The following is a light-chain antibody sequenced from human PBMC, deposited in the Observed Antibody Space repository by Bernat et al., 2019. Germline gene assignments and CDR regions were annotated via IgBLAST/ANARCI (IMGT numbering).Light chain of an antibody. CDR1: QGITSY. V-gene: IGKV1-9*01. Sequence: DIQLTQSPSFLSASVGDRVTITCRASQGITSYLACNQQKPGKAPSLLIYAASTLQSGVPSSFSVSGSGTEFTLTISSLQPEDFATYYCQQLNSYLRTFGQGTKVEIQ. J-gene: IGKJ1*01. CDR2: AAS. CDR3: QQLNSYLRT.